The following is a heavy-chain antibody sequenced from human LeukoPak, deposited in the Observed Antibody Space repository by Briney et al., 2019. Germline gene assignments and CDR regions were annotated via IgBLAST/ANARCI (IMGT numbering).Heavy chain of an antibody. Sequence: GGSLRLSCAPSGFTFSSYGIHWVRQAPGKGVEWVAVVSNDGRNEYYADSVQGRLSISRDNSKNTVYLQMNSLRAEDTAVYYCARDSASTPLDYWGQGTLVTVSS. J-gene: IGHJ4*02. CDR3: ARDSASTPLDY. D-gene: IGHD1-26*01. CDR1: GFTFSSYG. CDR2: VSNDGRNE. V-gene: IGHV3-33*01.